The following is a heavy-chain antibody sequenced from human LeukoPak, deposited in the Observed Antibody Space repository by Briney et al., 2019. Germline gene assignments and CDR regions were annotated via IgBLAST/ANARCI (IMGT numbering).Heavy chain of an antibody. V-gene: IGHV3-48*03. J-gene: IGHJ4*02. CDR2: ISGGGETR. D-gene: IGHD4-23*01. CDR1: GFTFNTYE. Sequence: GGSLRLSCAASGFTFNTYEMNWVRQAPGKGLEWVSYISGGGETRYYADTVKGRFTISRDNGKNSLYLQMNSLRVEDTAVYYCARDANGGNLPFDYWGQGTPVTVSS. CDR3: ARDANGGNLPFDY.